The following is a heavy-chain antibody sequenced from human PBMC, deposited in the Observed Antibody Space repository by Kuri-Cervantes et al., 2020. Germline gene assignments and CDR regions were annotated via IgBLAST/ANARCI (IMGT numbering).Heavy chain of an antibody. D-gene: IGHD6-13*01. V-gene: IGHV1-2*02. Sequence: ASVKVSCKASGYTFTGYYMHWARQAPGQGLEWMRWINPNSGGTNYAQKFQGRVTMTRDTSINTAYMELSRLRSDDTAVYYCARENPAAGLIDYWGQGTLVTVSS. J-gene: IGHJ4*02. CDR1: GYTFTGYY. CDR3: ARENPAAGLIDY. CDR2: INPNSGGT.